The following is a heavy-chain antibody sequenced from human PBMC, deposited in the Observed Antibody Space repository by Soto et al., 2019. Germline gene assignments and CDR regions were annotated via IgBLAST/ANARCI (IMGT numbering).Heavy chain of an antibody. CDR2: INPNSGGT. D-gene: IGHD3-3*01. CDR1: GYSFTSHY. J-gene: IGHJ6*02. V-gene: IGHV1-2*04. CDR3: ARGGATSFGVVHYYYYGMDV. Sequence: ASVKVSCKAIGYSFTSHYMHWVRQAPGQGLEWMGWINPNSGGTNYAQKFQGWVTMTRDTSISTAYMELSRLRSDDTAVYYCARGGATSFGVVHYYYYGMDVWGQGTTVTVSS.